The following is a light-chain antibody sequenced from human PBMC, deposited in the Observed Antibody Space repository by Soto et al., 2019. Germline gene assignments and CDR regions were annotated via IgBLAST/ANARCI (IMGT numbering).Light chain of an antibody. CDR2: GNT. Sequence: QSVLTQPPSMSGAPGRRFTISCTGTSANIGEGYDVHWYQQLPGMAPKLPIYGNTKRPSGVPDRFSGSKSGTSASLAITGLQAEDEADYYCQSYDSTLSGLYVLGTGTKLTVL. J-gene: IGLJ1*01. V-gene: IGLV1-40*01. CDR1: SANIGEGYD. CDR3: QSYDSTLSGLYV.